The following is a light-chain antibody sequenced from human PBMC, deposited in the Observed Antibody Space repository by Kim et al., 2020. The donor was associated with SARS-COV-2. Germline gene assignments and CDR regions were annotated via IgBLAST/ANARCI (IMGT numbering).Light chain of an antibody. J-gene: IGKJ1*01. CDR1: RAIPSTL. V-gene: IGKV3-20*01. CDR3: QNYGSSPWT. Sequence: PPGETATLSCSASRAIPSTLLSWYQQKPGPAPRLLVYGASSRATVIPDRFGGSGSGTVFTLIISRLEPEVFAIYYCQNYGSSPWTFGQGTKVDIK. CDR2: GAS.